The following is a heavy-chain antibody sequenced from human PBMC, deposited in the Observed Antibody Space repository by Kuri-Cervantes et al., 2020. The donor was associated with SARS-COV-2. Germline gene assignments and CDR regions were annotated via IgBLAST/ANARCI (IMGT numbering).Heavy chain of an antibody. CDR2: ISWNSGSI. V-gene: IGHV3-9*01. D-gene: IGHD3-22*01. CDR3: AKDQDYYDSSGQFDY. CDR1: GFTFDDYA. J-gene: IGHJ4*02. Sequence: GGSLRLSCAASGFTFDDYAMHWVRQAPGKGLEWASGISWNSGSIGYADSVKGRFTISRDNSKNTLYLQMNSLRAEDTAVYYCAKDQDYYDSSGQFDYWGQGTLVTVSS.